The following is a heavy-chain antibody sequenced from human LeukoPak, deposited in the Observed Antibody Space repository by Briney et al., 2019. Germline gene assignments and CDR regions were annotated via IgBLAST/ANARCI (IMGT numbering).Heavy chain of an antibody. V-gene: IGHV1-2*02. CDR2: INPNSGDT. Sequence: ASVKVSCKASGYIFTGYYMHWVRQAPGQGLEWMGWINPNSGDTNYAQKFQGRVTMTRDTSISTAYMELRSLRSDDTAVYYCARRPNNYYYDSSGYSELFDYWGQGTLVTVSS. CDR3: ARRPNNYYYDSSGYSELFDY. J-gene: IGHJ4*02. D-gene: IGHD3-22*01. CDR1: GYIFTGYY.